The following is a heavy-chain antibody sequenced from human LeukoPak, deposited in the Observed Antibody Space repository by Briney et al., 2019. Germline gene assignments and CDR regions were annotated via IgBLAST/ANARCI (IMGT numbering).Heavy chain of an antibody. J-gene: IGHJ5*02. CDR2: ISSSSTI. V-gene: IGHV3-48*01. CDR3: AREAYSSSEGFDP. Sequence: QPGGSLRLSCAASGFTFSSYSMNWVRQAPGKGLEWVSYISSSSTIYYADFVKGRFTISRDNAKNSLYLQMNSLRAEDTAVYYCAREAYSSSEGFDPWGQGTLVTVSS. D-gene: IGHD6-6*01. CDR1: GFTFSSYS.